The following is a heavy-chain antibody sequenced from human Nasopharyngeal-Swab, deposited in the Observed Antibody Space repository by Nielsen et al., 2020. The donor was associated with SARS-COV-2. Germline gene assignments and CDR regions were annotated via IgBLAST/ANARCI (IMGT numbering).Heavy chain of an antibody. CDR1: GFTFSSYS. D-gene: IGHD3-22*01. Sequence: GESLKISCAASGFTFSSYSMNWVRQAPGKGLEWVSSISSSSSYIYYADSVKGRFTISRDNAKNSLYLQTNSLRAEDTAVYYCARGAYYDSRGAFDIWGQGTMVTVSS. V-gene: IGHV3-21*01. CDR2: ISSSSSYI. J-gene: IGHJ3*02. CDR3: ARGAYYDSRGAFDI.